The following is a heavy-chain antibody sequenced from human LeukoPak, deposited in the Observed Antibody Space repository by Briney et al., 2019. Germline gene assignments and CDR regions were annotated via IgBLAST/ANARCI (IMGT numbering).Heavy chain of an antibody. D-gene: IGHD7-27*01. CDR2: ITWNSGSI. CDR1: GFAFDDYA. Sequence: GRSLRLSCAAPGFAFDDYAMHWVRQAPGKGLEWVSGITWNSGSIGYGDSVKGRFTVSRDNAKNSLYLQMNSLRAEDTALYYCAKDISKLGTIVDYWGQGTLVTVSS. CDR3: AKDISKLGTIVDY. J-gene: IGHJ4*02. V-gene: IGHV3-9*01.